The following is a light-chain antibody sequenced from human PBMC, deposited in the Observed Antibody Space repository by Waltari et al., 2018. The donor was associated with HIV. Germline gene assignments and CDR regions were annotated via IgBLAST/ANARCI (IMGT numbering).Light chain of an antibody. CDR1: QRVVYNSNNEYA. CDR3: QQYYNSPPSLT. CDR2: WAS. Sequence: DIVMTQSPDSLAVSLGERATIKCKSSQRVVYNSNNEYAIAWYHQKPGQPPKLLIYWASTRESGVPDRFIGSGSGTDFTLTITSLQAEDVAIYYCQQYYNSPPSLTFGGGTKVEIK. V-gene: IGKV4-1*01. J-gene: IGKJ4*01.